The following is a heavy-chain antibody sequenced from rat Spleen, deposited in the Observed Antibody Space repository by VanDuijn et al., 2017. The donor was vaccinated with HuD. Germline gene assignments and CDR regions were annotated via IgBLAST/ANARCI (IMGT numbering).Heavy chain of an antibody. J-gene: IGHJ2*01. CDR3: ARRTHGDY. D-gene: IGHD3-5*01. CDR1: GFTFSDYY. V-gene: IGHV5-25*01. CDR2: ISLGGGNT. Sequence: EVQLVESDGGLVQPGRSLELSCAASGFTFSDYYMAWVRQTPTKGLEWVASISLGGGNTYYRDSVKGRFTISRDNAKNTLYLQMDSLRSEDTATYFCARRTHGDYWGQGVMVTVSS.